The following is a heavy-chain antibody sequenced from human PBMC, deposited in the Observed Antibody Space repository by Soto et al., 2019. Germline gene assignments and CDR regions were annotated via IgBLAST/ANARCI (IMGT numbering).Heavy chain of an antibody. CDR3: AKTVGATKLEDY. CDR1: GFNFTNHV. CDR2: ISNSDDVG. D-gene: IGHD1-26*01. Sequence: GGSLRLSCPASGFNFTNHVINWVRQAPGKSLEWVSSISNSDDVGFYADSVRGRFLVSRDISTNSVYLQMNYLRVEDTAVYYCAKTVGATKLEDYWGQGTLVTVSS. V-gene: IGHV3-23*01. J-gene: IGHJ4*02.